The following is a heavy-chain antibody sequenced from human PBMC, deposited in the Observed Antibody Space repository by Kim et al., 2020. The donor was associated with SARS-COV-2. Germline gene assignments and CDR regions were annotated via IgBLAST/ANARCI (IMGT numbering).Heavy chain of an antibody. V-gene: IGHV1-3*01. J-gene: IGHJ4*02. D-gene: IGHD6-19*01. CDR2: INAGNGNT. CDR3: AKGAGGAVTGF. CDR1: GYIFTSYA. Sequence: ASVKVSCKASGYIFTSYAIHWVRQAPGQSLEWMGWINAGNGNTKYSQNFQGRVTISKDTSASTSYIDLSSLTSEDTAVYYCAKGAGGAVTGFWGQGTLVTVSS.